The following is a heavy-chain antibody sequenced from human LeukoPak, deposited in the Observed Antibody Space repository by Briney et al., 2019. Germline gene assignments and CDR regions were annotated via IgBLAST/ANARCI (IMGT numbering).Heavy chain of an antibody. D-gene: IGHD5-12*01. CDR1: GYTFTGYY. V-gene: IGHV1-2*02. J-gene: IGHJ4*02. CDR3: ARDPSNSGYDYLYYFDY. CDR2: INPDNGGT. Sequence: ASVKVSCKASGYTFTGYYMHWVRQAPGQGHEWMGWINPDNGGTNYAQKFQGRVTMTREMSISTAYMELSRLRSDDTAVYYCARDPSNSGYDYLYYFDYWGQGTLVTVSS.